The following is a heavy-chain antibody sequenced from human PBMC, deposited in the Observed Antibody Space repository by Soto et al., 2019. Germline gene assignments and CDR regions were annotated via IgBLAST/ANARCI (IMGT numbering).Heavy chain of an antibody. Sequence: EVQLVESGGGLVQPGGSLKLYCAASGFIFSDFAVDWVRQASGKGLEWVGRIRRKSDSYATTYGESVKGRSTISRDDSKNTAYLQMNSLRTEDTAVYYCAYIRGWGQGTLVTVSS. D-gene: IGHD3-3*02. CDR1: GFIFSDFA. J-gene: IGHJ4*02. CDR3: AYIRG. V-gene: IGHV3-73*02. CDR2: IRRKSDSYAT.